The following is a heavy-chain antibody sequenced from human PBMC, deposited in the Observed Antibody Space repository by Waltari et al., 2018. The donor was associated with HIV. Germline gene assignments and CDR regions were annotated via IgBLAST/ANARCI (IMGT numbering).Heavy chain of an antibody. Sequence: QVQLQQWGAGLLKPSETLSLTCAVYGGSFSGYYWSWIRQPPGKGLEWIGEINHSASTNYNPSLKSRVSISVDTSKNQFSLKLSSVTAADTAVYYCARGHLAVQGGYYYYGMDVWGQGTTVTVSS. D-gene: IGHD6-19*01. V-gene: IGHV4-34*01. CDR1: GGSFSGYY. CDR2: INHSAST. J-gene: IGHJ6*02. CDR3: ARGHLAVQGGYYYYGMDV.